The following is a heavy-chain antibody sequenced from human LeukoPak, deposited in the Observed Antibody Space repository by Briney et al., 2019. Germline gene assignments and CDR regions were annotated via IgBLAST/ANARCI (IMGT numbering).Heavy chain of an antibody. D-gene: IGHD5-18*01. Sequence: GGSLTLSCAASGFTFSNAWMICVRQSPGKGREGVGRIKSKTYRGTTDYAAPVKGRFTISIDDSKNTPNLQINSLKTARTAAYYSTREAPMGGGGLNMVTALGGQASLVTV. CDR1: GFTFSNAW. V-gene: IGHV3-15*01. J-gene: IGHJ4*02. CDR3: TREAPMGGGGLNMVTAL. CDR2: IKSKTYRGTT.